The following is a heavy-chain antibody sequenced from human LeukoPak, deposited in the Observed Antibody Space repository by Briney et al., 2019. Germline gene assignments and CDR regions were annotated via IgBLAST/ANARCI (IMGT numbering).Heavy chain of an antibody. Sequence: GGSLRLSCAASGFTFSSYAMNWVRQAPGKGLEWVSAFSGGGGSTYYADSVKGRFTISRDNSKNSLYLQMSSLRAEDTAVYYCARDRREGFDCSSTSCPYYYSGMDVWGQGTTVTVSS. CDR2: FSGGGGST. CDR3: ARDRREGFDCSSTSCPYYYSGMDV. D-gene: IGHD2-2*01. J-gene: IGHJ6*02. CDR1: GFTFSSYA. V-gene: IGHV3-23*01.